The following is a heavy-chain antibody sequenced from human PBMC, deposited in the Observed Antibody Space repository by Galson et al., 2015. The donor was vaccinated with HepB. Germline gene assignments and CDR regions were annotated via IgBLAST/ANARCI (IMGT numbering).Heavy chain of an antibody. Sequence: QSGAEVKKPGESLRISCKGSGYSFTSYWISWVRQMPGKGLEWMGRIDPSDSYTNYSPSFQGHVTISADKSISTAYLQWSSLKASDTAMYYCARHGAGDPVSYYYYGMDVWGQGTTVTVSS. J-gene: IGHJ6*02. CDR3: ARHGAGDPVSYYYYGMDV. CDR1: GYSFTSYW. V-gene: IGHV5-10-1*01. D-gene: IGHD4/OR15-4a*01. CDR2: IDPSDSYT.